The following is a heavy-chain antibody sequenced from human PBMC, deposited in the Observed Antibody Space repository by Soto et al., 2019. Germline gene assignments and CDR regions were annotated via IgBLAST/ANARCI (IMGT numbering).Heavy chain of an antibody. D-gene: IGHD2-2*01. CDR3: ARASKGSTSCYDY. CDR1: GGSISSYY. CDR2: IYYTGRT. V-gene: IGHV4-59*01. Sequence: TLSLTCAVSGGSISSYYWSWIRQPPGKGLEWIGFIYYTGRTNYNPSLKSRVTISVDTSKNHFSLKLSSVTAADTAVYYCARASKGSTSCYDYWGQGTLVTVSS. J-gene: IGHJ4*02.